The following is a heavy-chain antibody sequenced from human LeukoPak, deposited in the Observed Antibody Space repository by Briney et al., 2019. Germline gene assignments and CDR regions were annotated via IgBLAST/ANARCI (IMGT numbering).Heavy chain of an antibody. CDR3: AKRLVYSSSWYYFDY. J-gene: IGHJ4*02. CDR2: ISGSGGST. V-gene: IGHV3-23*01. D-gene: IGHD6-13*01. Sequence: GGSLRLSCAASGFTFSSYAMSWVRQAPGKGLGCVSTISGSGGSTYYADSVKGRFTISRDNSKNTLFLQMNSLRAEDTAVYYCAKRLVYSSSWYYFDYWGQGTLVTVSS. CDR1: GFTFSSYA.